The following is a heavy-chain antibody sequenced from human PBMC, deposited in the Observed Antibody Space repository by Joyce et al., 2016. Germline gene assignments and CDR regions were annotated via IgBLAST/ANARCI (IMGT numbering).Heavy chain of an antibody. J-gene: IGHJ3*02. CDR1: GFTFSSYS. D-gene: IGHD4-17*01. CDR3: AKADYGDKIDAFDI. CDR2: ISSSSSTI. V-gene: IGHV3-48*01. Sequence: EVQLVESGGGLVQPGGSLRLSCAASGFTFSSYSMNWVRQGPGKGLGWVSYISSSSSTIYYADSVKGRFTISRDNAKNSLYLQMNSLRAEDTAVYYCAKADYGDKIDAFDIWGQGTMVTVSS.